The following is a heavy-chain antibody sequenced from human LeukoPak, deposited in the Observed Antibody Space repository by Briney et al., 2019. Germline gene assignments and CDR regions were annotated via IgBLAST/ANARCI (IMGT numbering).Heavy chain of an antibody. D-gene: IGHD3-22*01. J-gene: IGHJ4*02. Sequence: PGGSLRLSCAASGFTFSSYAMSWVRQAPGKGLEWVSAISGSGGSTYYADSVKGRLTISRDNSKNTLYLQMNSLRAEDTAVYYCAKDPITMIVSGHPGGDYWGQGTLVTVSS. V-gene: IGHV3-23*01. CDR1: GFTFSSYA. CDR3: AKDPITMIVSGHPGGDY. CDR2: ISGSGGST.